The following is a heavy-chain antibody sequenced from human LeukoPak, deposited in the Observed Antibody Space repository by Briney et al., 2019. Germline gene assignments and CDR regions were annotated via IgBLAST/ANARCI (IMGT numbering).Heavy chain of an antibody. V-gene: IGHV3-21*01. J-gene: IGHJ4*02. D-gene: IGHD6-19*01. Sequence: GGSLRLSCAASGFTFSSYSMNWVRQAPGKGLEWVSSISSSSSYIYYADSVKGRFTISRDNAKNSLYLQMNSPRAEDTAVYYCARDPHSGWYSDYWGQGTLVTVSS. CDR2: ISSSSSYI. CDR1: GFTFSSYS. CDR3: ARDPHSGWYSDY.